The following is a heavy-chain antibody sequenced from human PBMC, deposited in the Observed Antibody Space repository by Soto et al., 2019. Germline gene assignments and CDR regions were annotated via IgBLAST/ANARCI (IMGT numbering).Heavy chain of an antibody. CDR1: GGSISSGGYY. D-gene: IGHD6-6*01. CDR2: NYYSGIT. Sequence: TSETLSLTCTVSGGSISSGGYYWTWIRQHPGKGLEWIGYNYYSGITYYNPSLKSRVTISLGTSKNQFSLKLSSVTAADTAVYYCARGSSIAGLYYGMDVWGQGTTVTVS. CDR3: ARGSSIAGLYYGMDV. V-gene: IGHV4-31*03. J-gene: IGHJ6*02.